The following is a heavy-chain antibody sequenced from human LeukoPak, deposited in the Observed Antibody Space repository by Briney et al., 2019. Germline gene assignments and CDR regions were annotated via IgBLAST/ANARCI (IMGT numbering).Heavy chain of an antibody. CDR2: INPSGGST. J-gene: IGHJ5*02. V-gene: IGHV1-46*01. CDR3: AREDYYGSGSLGFDP. CDR1: GYTFTSYY. Sequence: ASVKVSCKASGYTFTSYYMHWVRHAPGQGLECMGIINPSGGSTSYAQKFQGRVTMTRDTSTSTVYMELSSLRSEDTAVYYCAREDYYGSGSLGFDPWGQGTLVTVSS. D-gene: IGHD3-10*01.